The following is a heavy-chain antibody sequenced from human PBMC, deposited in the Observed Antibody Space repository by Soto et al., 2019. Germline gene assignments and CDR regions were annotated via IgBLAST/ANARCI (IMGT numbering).Heavy chain of an antibody. Sequence: QVQLVQSGVEVKKPGASVKVSCKAMGYTFTNYGLSWVRQAPGEGLEWLGWISAYNGHTKYAQKVQERVTLTTDTSASTAYLELRSLTSADTAVYDCVRGDGGYFDHWGQGTLVLVSS. CDR1: GYTFTNYG. CDR3: VRGDGGYFDH. CDR2: ISAYNGHT. V-gene: IGHV1-18*01. J-gene: IGHJ4*02. D-gene: IGHD3-16*01.